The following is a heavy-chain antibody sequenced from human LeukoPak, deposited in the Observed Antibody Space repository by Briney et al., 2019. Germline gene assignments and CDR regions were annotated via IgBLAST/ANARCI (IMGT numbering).Heavy chain of an antibody. Sequence: PGGSLRLSCAASGFTFSSYSMNWVRQAPGKGLEWVSSISSNSSYIYYADSVKGRFTISRDNAKNSLYLQMNSLRAEDTAVYYCASSFYGSGTYLSIGYWGQGTLVTVSS. J-gene: IGHJ4*02. CDR2: ISSNSSYI. V-gene: IGHV3-21*01. D-gene: IGHD3-10*01. CDR3: ASSFYGSGTYLSIGY. CDR1: GFTFSSYS.